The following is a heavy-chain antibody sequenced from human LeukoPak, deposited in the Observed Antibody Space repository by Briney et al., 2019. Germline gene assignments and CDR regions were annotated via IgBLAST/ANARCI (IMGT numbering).Heavy chain of an antibody. V-gene: IGHV3-7*01. J-gene: IGHJ5*02. CDR1: GFAFSDHW. CDR3: ALSTYSSSPS. Sequence: GGSLRLSCAASGFAFSDHWMIWVRQAPGKGLEWVANINQDESKKYYVDSVEGRFTISRDNAKNSVYLQMNSLRAEETALYYCALSTYSSSPSWGQGTPVSVSS. CDR2: INQDESKK. D-gene: IGHD6-6*01.